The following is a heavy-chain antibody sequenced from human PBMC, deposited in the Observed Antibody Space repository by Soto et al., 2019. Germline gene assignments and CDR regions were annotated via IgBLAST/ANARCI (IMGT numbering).Heavy chain of an antibody. CDR1: GFTFSSYS. Sequence: EVQLVESGGGLVKPGGSLRLSCAASGFTFSSYSMNWVRQAPGKGLEWVSSISSSSSHIYYADSVKGRFTISRDNAKNSLYLQMTSLRAEDTAVYYCARDLVSVEQWLADWYFDLWGRGTLVTVSS. J-gene: IGHJ2*01. D-gene: IGHD6-19*01. CDR2: ISSSSSHI. CDR3: ARDLVSVEQWLADWYFDL. V-gene: IGHV3-21*06.